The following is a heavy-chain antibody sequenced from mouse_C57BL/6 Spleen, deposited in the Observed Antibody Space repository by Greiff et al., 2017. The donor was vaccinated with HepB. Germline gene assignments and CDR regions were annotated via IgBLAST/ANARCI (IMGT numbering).Heavy chain of an antibody. D-gene: IGHD2-14*01. CDR2: IHPNSGST. CDR1: GYTFTSYW. V-gene: IGHV1-64*01. Sequence: QVQLQQPGAELVKPGASVKLSCKASGYTFTSYWMHWVKQRPGQGLEWIGMIHPNSGSTNYNEKFKSKATLTVDKSSSTAYMQLSSLTSEHSAVYYCARRDDGYAMDYWGQGTSVTVSS. J-gene: IGHJ4*01. CDR3: ARRDDGYAMDY.